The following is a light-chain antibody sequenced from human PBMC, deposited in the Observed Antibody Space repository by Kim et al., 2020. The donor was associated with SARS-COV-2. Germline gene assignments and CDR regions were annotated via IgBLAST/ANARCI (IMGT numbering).Light chain of an antibody. CDR1: QSVRSSE. CDR2: GAS. CDR3: QQYGSSPIT. Sequence: EIVLTQSPGTLSLSPGERATLSCGAGQSVRSSELAWYQQKPGQAPRLLIYGASSRATGIPDRFSGSGSGTDFTLTISRLEPEDFAVYYCQQYGSSPITFGQGTRLEIK. J-gene: IGKJ5*01. V-gene: IGKV3-20*01.